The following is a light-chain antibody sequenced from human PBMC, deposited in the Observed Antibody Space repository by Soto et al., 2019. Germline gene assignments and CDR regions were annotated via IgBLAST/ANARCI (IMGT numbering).Light chain of an antibody. V-gene: IGLV2-8*01. J-gene: IGLJ1*01. Sequence: QSALTQPPSASGSRGQSVTISCTGTSSDVGGYNFVSWYQQHPGKAPKVILYEVTKRPSGVPDRFSGSKSSNTASLTVSGLQTEEEAQYYCSSYAGSKNRYVFGTGTKLTVL. CDR2: EVT. CDR3: SSYAGSKNRYV. CDR1: SSDVGGYNF.